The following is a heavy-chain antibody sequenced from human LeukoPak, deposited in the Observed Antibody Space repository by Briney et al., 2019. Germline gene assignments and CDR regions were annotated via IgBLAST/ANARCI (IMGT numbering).Heavy chain of an antibody. CDR2: IRGSGGST. J-gene: IGHJ3*02. CDR1: GFTFSSYA. D-gene: IGHD3-22*01. Sequence: GGSLRLSCAASGFTFSSYAMSWVRQAPGKGLEWISAIRGSGGSTYYADSVKGRFTISRDKSKNTLYLQMNSLRAEDTAVYYCAKYMIVVVISAFDIWGQGKMVTVSS. CDR3: AKYMIVVVISAFDI. V-gene: IGHV3-23*01.